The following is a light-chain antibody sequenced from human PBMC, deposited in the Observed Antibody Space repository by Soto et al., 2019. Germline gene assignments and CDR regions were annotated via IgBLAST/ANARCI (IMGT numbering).Light chain of an antibody. CDR1: SSDVGSYNL. CDR2: EVN. CDR3: CSYAGSYTFL. Sequence: QSVLTQPASVSGSPGQSITISCSGSSSDVGSYNLVSWYQHHPGKAPKLMIFEVNQRPSGISTRFSGSKSANTASLTISGLQAEDEADYFCCSYAGSYTFLFGTATKLTVL. J-gene: IGLJ1*01. V-gene: IGLV2-23*02.